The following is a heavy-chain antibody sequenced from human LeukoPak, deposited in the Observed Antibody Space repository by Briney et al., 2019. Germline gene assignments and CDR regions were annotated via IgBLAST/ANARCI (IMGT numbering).Heavy chain of an antibody. J-gene: IGHJ4*02. D-gene: IGHD1-26*01. CDR2: ISGSGGST. V-gene: IGHV3-23*01. CDR3: AQWSRYFDY. Sequence: PGGSLRLSCAASGFTFSNYAMSWVRQAPGKGLEWVSSISGSGGSTYYADSVKGRFTISRDNSKNTLYLQMNSLRAEDTALYFCAQWSRYFDYWGQGTLVTVSS. CDR1: GFTFSNYA.